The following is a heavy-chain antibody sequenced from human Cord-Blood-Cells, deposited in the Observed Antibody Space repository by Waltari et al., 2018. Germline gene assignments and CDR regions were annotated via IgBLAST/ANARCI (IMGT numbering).Heavy chain of an antibody. J-gene: IGHJ4*02. D-gene: IGHD3-10*01. CDR1: GGTFSSYA. CDR3: ARDLGGSGSYYSD. CDR2: IIPILGIA. V-gene: IGHV1-69*09. Sequence: QVQLVQSGAEVKKPGSSVKVSCKASGGTFSSYAISWVRQAPGQGLEWMGRIIPILGIANYAQKFQGRVPITADKSTSTAYMELSSLRSEDTAVYYCARDLGGSGSYYSDWGQGTLVTVSS.